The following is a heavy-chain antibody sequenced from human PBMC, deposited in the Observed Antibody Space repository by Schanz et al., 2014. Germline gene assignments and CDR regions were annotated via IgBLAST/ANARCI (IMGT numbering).Heavy chain of an antibody. V-gene: IGHV4-39*01. Sequence: QLQLRESGPGLVKPSETLSLICSVSGTSITSSTYYWGWIRQPPGKGPEWIGSISYSGNTYYTPSLKSRVPISLATSTTQFPLNLTSVTAADTAVYYCARPSSVVGITGWFDTWGQGTLVTVSS. J-gene: IGHJ5*02. CDR2: ISYSGNT. CDR1: GTSITSSTYY. D-gene: IGHD3-22*01. CDR3: ARPSSVVGITGWFDT.